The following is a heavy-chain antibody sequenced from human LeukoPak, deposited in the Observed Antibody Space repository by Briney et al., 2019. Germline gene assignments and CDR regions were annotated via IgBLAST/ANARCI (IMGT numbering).Heavy chain of an antibody. Sequence: GGSLRLSCAASGFTFSSYSVNWVRQAPGKGLEWVSSISSSSSYIYYADSVKGRFTISRDNAKNSLYLQMNSLRAEDTAVYYCARDHGYSYGYFDYWGQGTLVTVSS. CDR3: ARDHGYSYGYFDY. D-gene: IGHD5-18*01. CDR1: GFTFSSYS. CDR2: ISSSSSYI. V-gene: IGHV3-21*01. J-gene: IGHJ4*02.